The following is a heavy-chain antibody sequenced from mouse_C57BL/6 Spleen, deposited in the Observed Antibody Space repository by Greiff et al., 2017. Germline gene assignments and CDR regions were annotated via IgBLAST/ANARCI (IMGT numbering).Heavy chain of an antibody. CDR2: IDPETGGT. CDR3: TRGDSGSYFDY. V-gene: IGHV1-15*01. CDR1: GYTFTDYA. D-gene: IGHD1-1*01. J-gene: IGHJ2*01. Sequence: QVQLQQSGAELVRPGASVTLSCKASGYTFTDYAMHWVKQTPVHGLEWIGAIDPETGGTAYNQKFKGKAILTADKSSSTAYMELRSLTSEDSAVYYCTRGDSGSYFDYWGQGTTLTVSS.